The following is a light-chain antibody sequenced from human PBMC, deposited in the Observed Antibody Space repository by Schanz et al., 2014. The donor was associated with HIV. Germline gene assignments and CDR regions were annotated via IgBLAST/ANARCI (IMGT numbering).Light chain of an antibody. CDR3: QQYKSSSPYT. V-gene: IGKV1-9*01. CDR2: AAS. J-gene: IGKJ2*01. Sequence: DIQLSQSPSFLSASVGDRVTVTCRASQDISTYLAWYQQKPGKAPNLLIYAASTLHTGVPLRFSGSGSGTEFTLTISSLQPDDCATYYCQQYKSSSPYTFGQGTEVEIK. CDR1: QDISTY.